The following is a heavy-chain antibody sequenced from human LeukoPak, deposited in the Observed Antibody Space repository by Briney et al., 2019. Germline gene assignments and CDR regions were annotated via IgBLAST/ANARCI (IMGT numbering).Heavy chain of an antibody. J-gene: IGHJ4*02. Sequence: SVKVSCKASGGTFSSYAISWVRQAPGQGLEWMGGIIPIFGTANYAQKFQGRVTITADESTSTAYMELSSLRSEDTAVYYCARDLSGSGADYDFWSGYYGNFDYWGQGTLVTVSS. D-gene: IGHD3-3*01. CDR3: ARDLSGSGADYDFWSGYYGNFDY. CDR1: GGTFSSYA. CDR2: IIPIFGTA. V-gene: IGHV1-69*13.